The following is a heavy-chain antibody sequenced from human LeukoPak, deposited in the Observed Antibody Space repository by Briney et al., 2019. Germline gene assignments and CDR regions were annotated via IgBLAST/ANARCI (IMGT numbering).Heavy chain of an antibody. Sequence: PGESLKISCECSGYSFTSYWIGWGRPMPGEGLEWMGIIYPGDSDTRYSPSFQGQVTISTDKSISTAYLQWSSLKASDTAMYYCARPSGTAYYFDYWGQGTLVTVSS. CDR1: GYSFTSYW. D-gene: IGHD1-26*01. V-gene: IGHV5-51*01. CDR2: IYPGDSDT. J-gene: IGHJ4*02. CDR3: ARPSGTAYYFDY.